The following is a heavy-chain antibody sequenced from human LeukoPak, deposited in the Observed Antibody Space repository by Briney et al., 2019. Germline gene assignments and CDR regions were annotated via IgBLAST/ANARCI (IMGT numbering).Heavy chain of an antibody. D-gene: IGHD6-6*01. CDR1: GYTFTGYS. CDR2: INPSGGST. Sequence: ASVKVSCKASGYTFTGYSLHWIRQAPRQGLEWMGVINPSGGSTTYAQKFQGRVTLTSDMSTSTVELELSSLRYEDTAVYFCARDRGLAARYDSWGQGTLVTVSS. J-gene: IGHJ4*02. V-gene: IGHV1-46*01. CDR3: ARDRGLAARYDS.